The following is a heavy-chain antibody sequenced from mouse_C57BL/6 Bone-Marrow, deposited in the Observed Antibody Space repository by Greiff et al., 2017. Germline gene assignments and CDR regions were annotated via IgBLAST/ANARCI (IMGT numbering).Heavy chain of an antibody. CDR3: ARQPYNFDY. V-gene: IGHV5-6*01. Sequence: DVQLVESGGDLVKPGGSLKLSCAASGFTFSSYGMSWVRQTPDKRLEWVATISSGGSYTYYPDSVKGRVTISRDNAKNTLYLQMSSLKSEYTAIYYCARQPYNFDYWGQGTTLTVSS. J-gene: IGHJ2*01. CDR1: GFTFSSYG. CDR2: ISSGGSYT.